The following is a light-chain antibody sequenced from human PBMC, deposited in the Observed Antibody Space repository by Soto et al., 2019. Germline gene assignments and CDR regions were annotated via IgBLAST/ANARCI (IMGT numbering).Light chain of an antibody. V-gene: IGKV3-20*01. Sequence: IVLTQSPGTLSLSPGQRATLSCRASQTVSTTYLAWYQQKPGQAPRLLIYGTSTRATGVPDRFSGSGSVTDFTLTISSLEPEDFAVYDCQQYGNSPRYTFGQGTKLEIK. CDR1: QTVSTTY. CDR2: GTS. CDR3: QQYGNSPRYT. J-gene: IGKJ2*01.